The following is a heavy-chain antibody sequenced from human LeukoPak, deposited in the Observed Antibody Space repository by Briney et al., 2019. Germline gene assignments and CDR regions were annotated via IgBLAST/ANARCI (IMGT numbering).Heavy chain of an antibody. V-gene: IGHV4-34*01. CDR3: ARGLRGYYGSSVGY. CDR1: GGSFSGYY. CDR2: INHSGST. J-gene: IGHJ4*02. Sequence: SETLSLTCAVYGGSFSGYYWSWIRQPPGKGLESIGEINHSGSTNYNPSLKSRVAISVDTSKNQFSLKLSSVTAADTAVYYCARGLRGYYGSSVGYWGQGTLVTVSS. D-gene: IGHD3-22*01.